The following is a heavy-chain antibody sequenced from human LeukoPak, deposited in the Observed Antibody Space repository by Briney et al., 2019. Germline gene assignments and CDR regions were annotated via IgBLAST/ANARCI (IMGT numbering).Heavy chain of an antibody. CDR2: INSDGSST. J-gene: IGHJ4*02. Sequence: PGRSLRLSCTGSGFTFGDYAMSWVRQAPGKGLVWVSRINSDGSSTSYADSVKGRFTISRDNAKNTLYLQMNSLRAEDTAVYYCARVQGVTTFDYWGQGTLVTVSS. D-gene: IGHD4-17*01. CDR3: ARVQGVTTFDY. V-gene: IGHV3-74*01. CDR1: GFTFGDYA.